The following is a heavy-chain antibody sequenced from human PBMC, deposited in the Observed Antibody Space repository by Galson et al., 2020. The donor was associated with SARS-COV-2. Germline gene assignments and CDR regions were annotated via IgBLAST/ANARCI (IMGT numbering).Heavy chain of an antibody. CDR1: GFTFSSYG. D-gene: IGHD6-19*01. CDR2: ISYDGSNK. V-gene: IGHV3-30*18. J-gene: IGHJ4*02. CDR3: AKAIPGIAVAGHGSDY. Sequence: GESLKISCAASGFTFSSYGMHWVRQAPGKGLEWVAVISYDGSNKYYADSVKGRFTISRDNSKNTLYLQMNSLRAEDTAVYYCAKAIPGIAVAGHGSDYWGQGTLVTVSS.